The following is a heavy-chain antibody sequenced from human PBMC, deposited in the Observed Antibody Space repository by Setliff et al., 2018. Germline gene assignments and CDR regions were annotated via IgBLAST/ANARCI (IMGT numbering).Heavy chain of an antibody. D-gene: IGHD1-7*01. CDR2: IYHTEST. CDR1: SGSISYNNW. Sequence: SETLSLTCAVSSGSISYNNWWTWVRQPPGKGLEWIGEIYHTESTNYDPSLKSRVTISLDKSKNQFSLELSSVTAADTGVYYCARGLTIGTRSFDYWGQGTPVTVS. V-gene: IGHV4-4*02. CDR3: ARGLTIGTRSFDY. J-gene: IGHJ4*02.